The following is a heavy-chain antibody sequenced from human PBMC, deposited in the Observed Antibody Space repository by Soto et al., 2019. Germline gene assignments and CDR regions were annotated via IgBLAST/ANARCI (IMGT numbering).Heavy chain of an antibody. J-gene: IGHJ4*02. CDR2: MNPNSGNT. CDR1: GYTFTSYD. Sequence: ASVKVSCKASGYTFTSYDINWVRQATGQGLEWMGWMNPNSGNTGYAQKFQGRATMTRNNSISTAYMELSSLRSEDTAVYYCARAVRGYDPLAPTDYWGKGTLVTVSS. D-gene: IGHD5-12*01. CDR3: ARAVRGYDPLAPTDY. V-gene: IGHV1-8*01.